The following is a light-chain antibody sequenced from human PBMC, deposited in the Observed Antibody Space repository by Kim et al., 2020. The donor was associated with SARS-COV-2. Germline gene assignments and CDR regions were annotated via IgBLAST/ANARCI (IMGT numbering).Light chain of an antibody. CDR2: VAS. Sequence: DIQMTQSPSSLSASVGDRVTITCRASHFINTYLNWYQQKPGKAPRLLINVASTLQSGVPSRFSGSGSGTVFTLTISSLQPEDFATYYWQQSYNTLYTFGQGTKLE. V-gene: IGKV1-39*01. J-gene: IGKJ2*01. CDR1: HFINTY. CDR3: QQSYNTLYT.